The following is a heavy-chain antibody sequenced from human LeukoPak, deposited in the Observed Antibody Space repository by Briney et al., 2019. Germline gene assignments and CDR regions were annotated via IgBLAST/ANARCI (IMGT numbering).Heavy chain of an antibody. CDR1: GFSFSSYG. CDR2: ISYDGSNK. J-gene: IGHJ4*02. CDR3: AKVGCSGGSCYSVGFDY. V-gene: IGHV3-30*18. Sequence: GGSLRLSCAASGFSFSSYGMHWVRQAPGKGLEWVAVISYDGSNKYYADSVKGRFTISRDNSKNTLYLQMNSLRAEDTAVYYCAKVGCSGGSCYSVGFDYWGQGTLVTVSS. D-gene: IGHD2-15*01.